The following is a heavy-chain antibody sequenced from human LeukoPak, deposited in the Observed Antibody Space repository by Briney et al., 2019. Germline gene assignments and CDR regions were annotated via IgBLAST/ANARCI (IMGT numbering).Heavy chain of an antibody. Sequence: GSLRLSCAASGFTFSSYAMNWVRQAPGKGLEWLSYISSSGVTKYYADSVKGRFTISRDNAKSSVYLQMNRLRADDTALYYCARDRDSGWLFYYGMDVWGQGTTVTVSS. CDR3: ARDRDSGWLFYYGMDV. CDR2: ISSSGVTK. J-gene: IGHJ6*02. V-gene: IGHV3-48*03. CDR1: GFTFSSYA. D-gene: IGHD6-19*01.